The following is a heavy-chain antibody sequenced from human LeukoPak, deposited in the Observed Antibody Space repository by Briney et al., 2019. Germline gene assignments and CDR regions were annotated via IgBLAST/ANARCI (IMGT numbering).Heavy chain of an antibody. J-gene: IGHJ4*02. V-gene: IGHV3-7*01. CDR2: IKQDGSEK. Sequence: GGSLRLSCAASGFTFSSYWMSWVRQAPGKGLEWVANIKQDGSEKYYVDSVKGRFTISRDNAKNSLYPQMNSLRAEDTAVYYCARETAYYYDSSGYYGFDYWGQGTLVTVSS. CDR1: GFTFSSYW. D-gene: IGHD3-22*01. CDR3: ARETAYYYDSSGYYGFDY.